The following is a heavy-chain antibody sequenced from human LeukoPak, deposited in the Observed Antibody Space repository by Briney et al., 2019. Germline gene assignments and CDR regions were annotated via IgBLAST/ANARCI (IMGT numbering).Heavy chain of an antibody. CDR1: GFTVSNNY. CDR3: ARTPTGYGVNSGGY. Sequence: GGPLRLSCAASGFTVSNNYMTWVRQAPGKGLEWDSVIHSGGNTYYADAVKGRFTISRDNSKNTLYLQMNSLRVEDTAIYYCARTPTGYGVNSGGYWGQGTLVTVSS. V-gene: IGHV3-53*01. CDR2: IHSGGNT. J-gene: IGHJ4*02. D-gene: IGHD4/OR15-4a*01.